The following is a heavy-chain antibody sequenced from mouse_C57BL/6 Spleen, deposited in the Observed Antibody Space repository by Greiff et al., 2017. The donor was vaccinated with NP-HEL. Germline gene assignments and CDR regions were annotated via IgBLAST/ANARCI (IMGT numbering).Heavy chain of an antibody. CDR2: ISDGGSYT. Sequence: EVQVVESGGGLVKPGGSLKLSCAASGFTFSSYAMSWVRQTPEKRLEWVATISDGGSYTYYPDNVKGRFTISRDNAKNNLYLQMSHLKSEDTAMYYCAREDNLYAMDYWGQGTSVTVSS. D-gene: IGHD1-3*01. J-gene: IGHJ4*01. V-gene: IGHV5-4*01. CDR1: GFTFSSYA. CDR3: AREDNLYAMDY.